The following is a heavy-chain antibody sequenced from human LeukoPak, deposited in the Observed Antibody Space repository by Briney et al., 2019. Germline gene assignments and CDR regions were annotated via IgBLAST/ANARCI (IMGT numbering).Heavy chain of an antibody. CDR2: IWYDGSNK. J-gene: IGHJ3*02. Sequence: PGEFLRLSCAASGFTFSSHAMHWGRQAPGKGLEWVAVIWYDGSNKYYADSVKGRFTISRDNSNHPLYLQMNSLRAEDTAVYYCARGGPERPTPLYSSSCFDIWGQGTMVTVSS. V-gene: IGHV3-33*01. CDR1: GFTFSSHA. CDR3: ARGGPERPTPLYSSSCFDI. D-gene: IGHD6-13*01.